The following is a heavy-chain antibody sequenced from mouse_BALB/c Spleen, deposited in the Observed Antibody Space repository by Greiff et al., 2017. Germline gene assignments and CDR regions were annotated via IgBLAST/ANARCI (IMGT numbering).Heavy chain of an antibody. CDR3: ERWATDVYYFDY. Sequence: EVKLVESGGDLVKPGGSLKLSCAASGFTFSSYGMSWVRQTPDKRLEWVATISSGGSYTYYPDSVKGRFTISRDNAKNTLYLQMSSLKSEDAAMYCCERWATDVYYFDYWGQGTTLTVSS. J-gene: IGHJ2*01. CDR1: GFTFSSYG. V-gene: IGHV5-6*01. CDR2: ISSGGSYT. D-gene: IGHD6-1*01.